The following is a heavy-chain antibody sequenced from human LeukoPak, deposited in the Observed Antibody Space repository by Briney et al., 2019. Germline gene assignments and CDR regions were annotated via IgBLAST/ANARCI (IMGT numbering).Heavy chain of an antibody. J-gene: IGHJ4*02. V-gene: IGHV1-2*02. CDR3: ARVHFYGSSGYSLINP. CDR1: GYTFTGYY. CDR2: INPNRGGT. Sequence: ASVKVSCKPSGYTFTGYYMHWVRQAPGQGLEWIGWINPNRGGTNYAQKFQRRVTMTRDTSISTAYLELSRLKSDDTAVYYCARVHFYGSSGYSLINPWGQGTLVTVSS. D-gene: IGHD3-22*01.